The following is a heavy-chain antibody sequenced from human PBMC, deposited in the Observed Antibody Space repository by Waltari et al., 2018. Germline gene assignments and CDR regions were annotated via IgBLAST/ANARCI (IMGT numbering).Heavy chain of an antibody. V-gene: IGHV3-23*01. J-gene: IGHJ4*02. CDR3: ATARAY. CDR1: GFTFSTYA. CDR2: FSACVATT. Sequence: EVQLLESGGGLVQPGGSLRLSCAASGFTFSTYAMNWVRQAPGKGLGWVSAFSACVATTYYADSVKGRFTISRDNSRNTLYLQMDSLRAEDTAVYYCATARAYWGQGTLVTVSS.